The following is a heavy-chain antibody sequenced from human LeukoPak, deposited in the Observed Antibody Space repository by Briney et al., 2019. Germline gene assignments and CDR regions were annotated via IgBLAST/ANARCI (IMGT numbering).Heavy chain of an antibody. V-gene: IGHV1-46*01. CDR1: GYTFTSYY. J-gene: IGHJ5*02. Sequence: ASVKVSCKASGYTFTSYYIHWVRQAPGQGLKWMGVINPSGGGTSYAQKFQGRVTMTRATSTSTVYMDLRSLRSEDTAVNFCARDMLAVPSNWFDPWGQGTLVTVSS. CDR3: ARDMLAVPSNWFDP. D-gene: IGHD2-8*01. CDR2: INPSGGGT.